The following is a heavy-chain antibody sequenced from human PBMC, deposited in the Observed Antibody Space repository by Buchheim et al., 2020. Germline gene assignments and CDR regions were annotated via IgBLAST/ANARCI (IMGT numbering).Heavy chain of an antibody. Sequence: QVQLVQSGAEVQKPGAPVKVSCKASGYTFTGYHINWVRQATGQGLEWMGWMSPNTGDTAYAQKFQGRVTMTRDTSITTAYMELSSLTSEDTGVYYCARGIANGVDVWGQGAT. D-gene: IGHD2-21*01. V-gene: IGHV1-8*01. CDR1: GYTFTGYH. CDR2: MSPNTGDT. J-gene: IGHJ6*02. CDR3: ARGIANGVDV.